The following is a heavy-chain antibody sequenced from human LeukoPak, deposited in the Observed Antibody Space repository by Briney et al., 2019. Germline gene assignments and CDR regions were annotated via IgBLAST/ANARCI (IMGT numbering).Heavy chain of an antibody. CDR3: ARGGGSGWYIY. D-gene: IGHD6-19*01. CDR2: INPHSGAA. Sequence: GASVKVSCKASGYTFTVYFLHWVRQAPGQGPEWMGWINPHSGAAGYAQKFQGRVTLTRDTSVTTAYMELRSLRSEDTAVYYCARGGGSGWYIYWGQGTLVTVSS. CDR1: GYTFTVYF. V-gene: IGHV1-2*02. J-gene: IGHJ4*02.